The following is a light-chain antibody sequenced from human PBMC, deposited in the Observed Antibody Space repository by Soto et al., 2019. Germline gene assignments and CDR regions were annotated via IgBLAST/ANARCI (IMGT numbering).Light chain of an antibody. CDR1: KNNLGSYDL. CDR2: EVS. Sequence: QSVLTQPASVSGSPGQSITVSCTGTKNNLGSYDLVSWYQKYPDKAPTLLISEVSNRPSGVSHRFSGSKSGNTASLTISGLQAEDEADYYCSSYRTGGPFVFGTGTKLTVL. V-gene: IGLV2-14*02. CDR3: SSYRTGGPFV. J-gene: IGLJ1*01.